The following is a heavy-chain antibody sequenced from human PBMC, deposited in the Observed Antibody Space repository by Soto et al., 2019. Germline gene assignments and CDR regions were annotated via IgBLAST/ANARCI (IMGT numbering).Heavy chain of an antibody. CDR2: IYYSGST. CDR1: GGSISSYY. D-gene: IGHD6-19*01. Sequence: SETLSLTCTVSGGSISSYYWSWIRQPPGKGLEWIGYIYYSGSTNYNPSLKSRVTISLDTSKNQFSLKLSSVTAADTAVYYCARTHSPAIWGWLAYFDYWGQGTLVTVS. V-gene: IGHV4-59*01. CDR3: ARTHSPAIWGWLAYFDY. J-gene: IGHJ4*02.